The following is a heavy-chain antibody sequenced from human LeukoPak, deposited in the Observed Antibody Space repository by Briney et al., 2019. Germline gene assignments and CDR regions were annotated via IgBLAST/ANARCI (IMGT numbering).Heavy chain of an antibody. J-gene: IGHJ4*02. V-gene: IGHV3-74*01. CDR3: TRDSHGGVDY. D-gene: IGHD3-10*01. Sequence: GGSLRLSCAASGFTFSPAWMHWVRQAPGMGLEWVSRSNGDGTDTIYADSVKGRFTISRDNAKNTLYLQMNSLRAEDTAVYYCTRDSHGGVDYWGQGTLVTVSS. CDR2: SNGDGTDT. CDR1: GFTFSPAW.